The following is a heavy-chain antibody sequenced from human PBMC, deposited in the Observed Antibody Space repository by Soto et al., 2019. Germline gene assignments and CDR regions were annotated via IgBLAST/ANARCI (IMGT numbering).Heavy chain of an antibody. CDR1: GGSISSGGYS. Sequence: SETLSLTCAVSGGSISSGGYSWSWIRQPPGKGLEWIGYIYHSGSTYYNPSLKSRVTISVDRSKNQFSLKLSSVTAADTAVYYCARDRAVYDSSGYYLLDSGFDPWGQGTLVTVS. CDR2: IYHSGST. V-gene: IGHV4-30-2*01. CDR3: ARDRAVYDSSGYYLLDSGFDP. D-gene: IGHD3-22*01. J-gene: IGHJ5*02.